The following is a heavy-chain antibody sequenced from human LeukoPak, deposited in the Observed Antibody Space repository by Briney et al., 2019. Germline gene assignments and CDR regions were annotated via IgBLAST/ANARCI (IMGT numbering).Heavy chain of an antibody. J-gene: IGHJ4*02. Sequence: VSAISGSGGSTYYADSVKGRFAISRDNSKNTLYLQMNSLRAEDTAVYYCAKDHYATRPDYWGQGTLVTVSS. D-gene: IGHD2-8*01. CDR3: AKDHYATRPDY. CDR2: ISGSGGST. V-gene: IGHV3-23*01.